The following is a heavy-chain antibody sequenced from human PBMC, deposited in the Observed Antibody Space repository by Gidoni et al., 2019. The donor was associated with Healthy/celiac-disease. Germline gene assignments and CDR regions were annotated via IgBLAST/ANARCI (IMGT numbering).Heavy chain of an antibody. CDR2: ISSSSSSI. CDR1: GFTVSSYS. V-gene: IGHV3-21*01. J-gene: IGHJ3*02. D-gene: IGHD5-18*01. Sequence: EVQLVESGGGLVKPGGSRRLSCAASGFTVSSYSMNWVRQAPGKGLEWVSSISSSSSSISYADSVKGRFTISRDNAKTSLYLQMNSLRAEDTAVYSCARVSATIQLWRGAFDIWGQGTMVTVSS. CDR3: ARVSATIQLWRGAFDI.